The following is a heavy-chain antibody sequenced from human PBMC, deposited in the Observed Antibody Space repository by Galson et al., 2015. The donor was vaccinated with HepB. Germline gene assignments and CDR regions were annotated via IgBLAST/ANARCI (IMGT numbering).Heavy chain of an antibody. Sequence: SLRLSCAASGFTFDDYAMHWVRQAPGKGLEWVSGISWNSGSIGYADSVKGRFTISRDNAKNSLYLQMNSLRAEDTALYYCAKDMAAVGASLDYWGQGTLVTVSS. CDR1: GFTFDDYA. D-gene: IGHD1-26*01. CDR2: ISWNSGSI. V-gene: IGHV3-9*01. J-gene: IGHJ4*02. CDR3: AKDMAAVGASLDY.